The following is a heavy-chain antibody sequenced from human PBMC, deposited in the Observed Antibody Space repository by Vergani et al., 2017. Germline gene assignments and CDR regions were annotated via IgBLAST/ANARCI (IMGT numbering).Heavy chain of an antibody. Sequence: QLQLQESGPGLVKPSETLSLTCTVSGASISSSSYYWGWIRQPPGKGLEWIGSIYYSGSTYYNPSPKSRVTISVDTSKHQFSLNLSSVTAADTAVYYCARHADDYGDYGGFDPWGQGTLVTVSS. CDR1: GASISSSSYY. D-gene: IGHD4-17*01. V-gene: IGHV4-39*01. CDR3: ARHADDYGDYGGFDP. CDR2: IYYSGST. J-gene: IGHJ5*02.